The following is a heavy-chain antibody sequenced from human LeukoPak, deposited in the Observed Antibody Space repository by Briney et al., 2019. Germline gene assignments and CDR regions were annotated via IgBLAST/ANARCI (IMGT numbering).Heavy chain of an antibody. D-gene: IGHD4-17*01. J-gene: IGHJ6*03. V-gene: IGHV1-2*02. Sequence: ASVKVSCKASGYTFTGYYMHWVRQAPGQGLEWMGWINPNSGGTNYAQKFQGRVTMTRDTSISTAYMELSRLRSDDTAVYYCARGKTTDYYYYYMDVWGKGTTVTVSS. CDR2: INPNSGGT. CDR3: ARGKTTDYYYYYMDV. CDR1: GYTFTGYY.